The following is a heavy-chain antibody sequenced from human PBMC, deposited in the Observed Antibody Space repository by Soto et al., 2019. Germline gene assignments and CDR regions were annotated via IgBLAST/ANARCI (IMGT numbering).Heavy chain of an antibody. J-gene: IGHJ3*02. Sequence: VASVKVSCTASGYTFTSYGISWVRQAPGQGLEWMGWISAYNGNTNYAQKLQGRVTMTTDTSTSTAYMELRSLRSDDTAVYYCARARRGGLPDDAFDIWGQGTMVTVSS. CDR3: ARARRGGLPDDAFDI. CDR1: GYTFTSYG. D-gene: IGHD2-2*01. V-gene: IGHV1-18*01. CDR2: ISAYNGNT.